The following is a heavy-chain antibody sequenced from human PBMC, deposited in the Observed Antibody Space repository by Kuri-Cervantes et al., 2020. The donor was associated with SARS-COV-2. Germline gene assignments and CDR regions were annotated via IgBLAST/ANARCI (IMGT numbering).Heavy chain of an antibody. V-gene: IGHV3-23*01. Sequence: GESLKISCAASGFTFSSYAMSWVRQAPGKGLEWVSAISGSGGSTYYAGSVKGRFTISRDNSKNTLYLQMNSLRAEDTAVYYCAKAWRGQWLASYYYYGMDVWGQGTTVTVSS. J-gene: IGHJ6*02. D-gene: IGHD6-19*01. CDR1: GFTFSSYA. CDR3: AKAWRGQWLASYYYYGMDV. CDR2: ISGSGGST.